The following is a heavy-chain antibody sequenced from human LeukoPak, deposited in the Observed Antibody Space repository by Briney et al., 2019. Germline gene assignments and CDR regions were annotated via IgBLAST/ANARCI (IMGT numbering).Heavy chain of an antibody. J-gene: IGHJ6*03. D-gene: IGHD5-12*01. Sequence: GGSLRLSCAASGLSFSSYGMHWVRQAPGKGLEWVAFIRYDGSNKYYADSVKGRFTISRDNSKNTLYLQMNSLRAEDTALYYCAKDSVKVTTIRRVPHYMDVWGKGTTVTISS. V-gene: IGHV3-30*02. CDR3: AKDSVKVTTIRRVPHYMDV. CDR2: IRYDGSNK. CDR1: GLSFSSYG.